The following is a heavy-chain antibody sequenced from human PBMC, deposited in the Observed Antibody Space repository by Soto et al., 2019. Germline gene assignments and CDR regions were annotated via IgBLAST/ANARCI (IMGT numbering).Heavy chain of an antibody. CDR1: GFTFSRYW. Sequence: QPGGSXSLSCAASGFTFSRYWMSWVRQTPEKGLEWVANIKQDGSEKYYVDSVKGRFTISRDNAKNSLYLQMNSLRAEDTAVYYCARRGYSYGYPHYYYMDVLGKGTTVTVSS. D-gene: IGHD5-18*01. CDR2: IKQDGSEK. CDR3: ARRGYSYGYPHYYYMDV. J-gene: IGHJ6*03. V-gene: IGHV3-7*01.